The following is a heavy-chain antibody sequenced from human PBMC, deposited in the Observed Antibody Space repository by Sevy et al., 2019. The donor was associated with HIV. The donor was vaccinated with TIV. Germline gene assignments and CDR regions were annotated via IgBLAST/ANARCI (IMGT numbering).Heavy chain of an antibody. V-gene: IGHV4-61*01. Sequence: SETLSLTCTVSGGSVNSDSYYWSWIRQPPGKGLEWIGYIYYTGSTNYNPYLKSRVTISLDTSKNQFSLNLRSVTAADTAVYYSARVPRGGDRGGIFHHWGQGTLVTFSS. J-gene: IGHJ1*01. D-gene: IGHD4-17*01. CDR2: IYYTGST. CDR3: ARVPRGGDRGGIFHH. CDR1: GGSVNSDSYY.